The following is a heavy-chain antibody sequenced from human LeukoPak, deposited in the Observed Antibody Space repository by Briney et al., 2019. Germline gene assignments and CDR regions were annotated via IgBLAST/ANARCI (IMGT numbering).Heavy chain of an antibody. V-gene: IGHV4-34*01. Sequence: SETLSLTCAVYGGSFSGYYWSWIRQPPGKGLEWIGEINHSGSTNYNPSLKSRVTISVDTSKNQFSLELSSVTAADTAVYYCAGNYYDSSGYPHYYYYGMDAWGQGTTVTVSS. CDR2: INHSGST. J-gene: IGHJ6*02. CDR1: GGSFSGYY. D-gene: IGHD3-22*01. CDR3: AGNYYDSSGYPHYYYYGMDA.